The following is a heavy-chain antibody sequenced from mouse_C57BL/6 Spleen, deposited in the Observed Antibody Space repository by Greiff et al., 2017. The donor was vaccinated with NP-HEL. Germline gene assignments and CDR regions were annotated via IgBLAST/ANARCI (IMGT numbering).Heavy chain of an antibody. D-gene: IGHD1-1*01. V-gene: IGHV14-2*01. J-gene: IGHJ3*01. CDR3: ARGVLLPYGSPFAY. CDR1: GFNIKDYY. Sequence: EVQLQQSGAELVKPGASVKLSCTASGFNIKDYYMHWVKQRTEQGLEWIGRIDPEDGETKYAPKFQGKATIPADTSSNTAYLQLSSLTSEDTAVYYCARGVLLPYGSPFAYWGQGTLVTVSA. CDR2: IDPEDGET.